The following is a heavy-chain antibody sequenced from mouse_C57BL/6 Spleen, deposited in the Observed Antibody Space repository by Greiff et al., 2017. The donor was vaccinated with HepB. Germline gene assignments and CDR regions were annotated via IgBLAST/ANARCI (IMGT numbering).Heavy chain of an antibody. V-gene: IGHV1-55*01. D-gene: IGHD2-3*01. CDR1: GYTFTSYW. Sequence: QVQLQQPGAELVKPGASVKMSCKASGYTFTSYWITWVKQRPGQGLEWIGDIYPGSGSTNYNEKFKSKATLNVDTSSSTAYMQLSSLTSEDSAVYYCARERGYDGYSWGQGTTLTVSS. CDR2: IYPGSGST. CDR3: ARERGYDGYS. J-gene: IGHJ2*01.